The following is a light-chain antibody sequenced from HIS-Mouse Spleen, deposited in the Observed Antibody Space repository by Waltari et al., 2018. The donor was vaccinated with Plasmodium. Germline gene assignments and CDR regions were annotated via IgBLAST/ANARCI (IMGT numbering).Light chain of an antibody. J-gene: IGLJ2*01. V-gene: IGLV3-1*01. CDR1: KSGDKY. CDR3: QAWDSSTVV. CDR2: QDS. Sequence: SYELTQPPSVSVSPGQTASITCSGDKSGDKYACWYQQKPGQSPALVIYQDSKRPSGIPGRFSGSNSGNTATLTISGTQAMDEADYYCQAWDSSTVVFGGGTKLTVL.